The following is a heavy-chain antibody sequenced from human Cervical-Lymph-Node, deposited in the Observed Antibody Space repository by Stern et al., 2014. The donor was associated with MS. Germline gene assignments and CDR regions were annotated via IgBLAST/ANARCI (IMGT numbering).Heavy chain of an antibody. CDR2: ILSDGNNK. D-gene: IGHD3-22*01. Sequence: VQLVESGGGVVQPGRSLRLSCAASGFTFSSHAIHWVRQAPGKGLEWVAVILSDGNNKYYVDSVKGRFTIFRDNSQNTVYLQMNTLRAEDTAVYYCARDRDTSAYYWGYDAFDFWGQGTMVTVSS. J-gene: IGHJ3*01. V-gene: IGHV3-33*01. CDR3: ARDRDTSAYYWGYDAFDF. CDR1: GFTFSSHA.